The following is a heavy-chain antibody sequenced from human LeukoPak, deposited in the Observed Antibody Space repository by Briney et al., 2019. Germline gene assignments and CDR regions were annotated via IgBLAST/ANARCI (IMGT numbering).Heavy chain of an antibody. CDR2: IIPIFGTA. CDR1: GGTFSSYA. J-gene: IGHJ3*02. Sequence: SVKVSCKASGGTFSSYAISWVRQAPGQGLEWMGGIIPIFGTANYAQKFRGRVTITADESTSTAYMELSSLRSEDTAVYYCARVDGPLIPAAININAFDIWGQGTMVTVSS. V-gene: IGHV1-69*13. D-gene: IGHD2-2*02. CDR3: ARVDGPLIPAAININAFDI.